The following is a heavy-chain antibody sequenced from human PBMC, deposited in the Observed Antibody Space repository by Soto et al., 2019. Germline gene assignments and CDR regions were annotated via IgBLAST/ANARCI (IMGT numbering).Heavy chain of an antibody. J-gene: IGHJ4*02. CDR1: GFTFSSYA. CDR2: IRGSGGGT. V-gene: IGHV3-23*01. Sequence: EVQLLESGGGLVQPGVSLRLSCAASGFTFSSYAMSWVRQAPGEGLDLVSLIRGSGGGTYYADSVKGLFTISTDKSKNTFYLQMNAPRADYTAVYYCAKPAAAAAPDYWRQGTLVTVSS. D-gene: IGHD2-2*01. CDR3: AKPAAAAAPDY.